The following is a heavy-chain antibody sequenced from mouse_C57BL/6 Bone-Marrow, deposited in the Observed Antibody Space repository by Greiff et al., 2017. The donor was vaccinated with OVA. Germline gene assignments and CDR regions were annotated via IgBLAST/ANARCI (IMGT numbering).Heavy chain of an antibody. D-gene: IGHD1-1*01. CDR1: GYTFTSYW. V-gene: IGHV1-69*01. Sequence: VQLQQPGAELVMPGASVKLSCKASGYTFTSYWMHWVKQRPGQGLEWIGEIDPSDSYTNYNQKFKGKSTLTVDKSSSTAYMQLSSLTSEDSAVYYGARSITTVVATRYFDYWGQGTTLTVSS. J-gene: IGHJ2*01. CDR2: IDPSDSYT. CDR3: ARSITTVVATRYFDY.